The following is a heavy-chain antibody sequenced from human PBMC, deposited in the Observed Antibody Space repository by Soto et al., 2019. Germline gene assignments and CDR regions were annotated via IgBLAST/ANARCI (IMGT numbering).Heavy chain of an antibody. V-gene: IGHV3-23*05. J-gene: IGHJ4*02. Sequence: PVGSLRLSCTASGLTFNSHTMSWVRQAPGTGLEWVSTISPSGSNTHYADSVKGRFTISRDNSRNTLDLQMSSLRAADTALYYCVSWVSAHFDYWGQGTPVTVSS. D-gene: IGHD3-16*01. CDR2: ISPSGSNT. CDR3: VSWVSAHFDY. CDR1: GLTFNSHT.